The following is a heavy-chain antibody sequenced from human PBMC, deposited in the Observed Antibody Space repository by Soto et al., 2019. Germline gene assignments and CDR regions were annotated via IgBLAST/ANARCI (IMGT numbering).Heavy chain of an antibody. CDR2: ISYDGNKK. V-gene: IGHV3-30-3*01. Sequence: PGGSLRLSWAASGFTLSSYSMHGVRQAPGKGLEWVSVISYDGNKKLYGDSVKGRFSISRDTSKNTVYLQMNSLRPEDTAAYYCARSIAVAGLDYWGQGTLVTVSS. D-gene: IGHD6-19*01. J-gene: IGHJ4*02. CDR1: GFTLSSYS. CDR3: ARSIAVAGLDY.